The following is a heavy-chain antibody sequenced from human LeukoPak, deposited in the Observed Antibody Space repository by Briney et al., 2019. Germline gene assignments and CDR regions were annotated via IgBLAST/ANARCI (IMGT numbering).Heavy chain of an antibody. CDR1: GYTFTSYD. Sequence: ASVKVSCKASGYTFTSYDINWVRQATGQGLEWMGWMNPNSGNTGYAQKFQDRVTMTRNTSISTAYMELSSLRSEDTAVYYCARGARSMVRGAIPDNDYWGQGTLVTVSS. J-gene: IGHJ4*02. CDR2: MNPNSGNT. CDR3: ARGARSMVRGAIPDNDY. V-gene: IGHV1-8*01. D-gene: IGHD3-10*01.